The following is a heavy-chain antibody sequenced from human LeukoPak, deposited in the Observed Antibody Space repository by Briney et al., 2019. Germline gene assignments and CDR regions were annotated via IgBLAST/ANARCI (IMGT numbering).Heavy chain of an antibody. J-gene: IGHJ2*01. Sequence: SETLSLTRTVSGGPISSIGYYWGWIRQPPGKGLEWIGTIYYSVSTYYNPSLKSRLTISVDTSKNHFSLKLSSVTAADTAVYYCARQRGGGYWYFDLWGRGTLVTASS. CDR2: IYYSVST. CDR1: GGPISSIGYY. CDR3: ARQRGGGYWYFDL. V-gene: IGHV4-39*01.